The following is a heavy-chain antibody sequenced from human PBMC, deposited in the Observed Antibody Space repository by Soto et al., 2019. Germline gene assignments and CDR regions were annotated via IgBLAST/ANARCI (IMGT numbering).Heavy chain of an antibody. J-gene: IGHJ4*02. Sequence: QLQESGPGLVKPSQTLSLTCTVSGGSISSGDYYWSWIRQPPRKSLEWIGYIYYSGSTYYNTSLKSRVTISVDTSKYQFSLKLSSLTAADTAVYYCARETYYDSSGCIDYWGQGTLVTVSS. V-gene: IGHV4-30-4*01. D-gene: IGHD3-22*01. CDR2: IYYSGST. CDR1: GGSISSGDYY. CDR3: ARETYYDSSGCIDY.